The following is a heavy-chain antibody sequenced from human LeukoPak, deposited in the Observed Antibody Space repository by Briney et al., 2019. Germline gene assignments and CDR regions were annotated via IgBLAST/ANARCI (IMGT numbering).Heavy chain of an antibody. J-gene: IGHJ4*02. CDR2: IYTSGST. CDR3: ARQALYSYGLDY. D-gene: IGHD5-18*01. V-gene: IGHV4-4*09. CDR1: GGSISSYY. Sequence: SETLSLTCTVSGGSISSYYWSWIRQPPGKGLEWIGYIYTSGSTNYNPSLKSRVTISVDTSKNQFSLKLSSVTAADTAVYYCARQALYSYGLDYWGQGTLVTVSS.